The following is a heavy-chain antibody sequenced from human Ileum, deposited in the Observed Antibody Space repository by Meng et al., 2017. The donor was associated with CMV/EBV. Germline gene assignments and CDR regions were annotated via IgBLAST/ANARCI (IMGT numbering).Heavy chain of an antibody. CDR2: IYYSGST. CDR3: ASGLGYCSSTSCYAGRFDP. CDR1: SISSGGYY. D-gene: IGHD2-2*01. Sequence: SISSGGYYWSWIRQHPGKGLEWIGYIYYSGSTYYNPSLKSRVTISVDTSKNQFSLKLSSVTAADTAVYYCASGLGYCSSTSCYAGRFDPWGQGTLVTVS. J-gene: IGHJ5*02. V-gene: IGHV4-31*02.